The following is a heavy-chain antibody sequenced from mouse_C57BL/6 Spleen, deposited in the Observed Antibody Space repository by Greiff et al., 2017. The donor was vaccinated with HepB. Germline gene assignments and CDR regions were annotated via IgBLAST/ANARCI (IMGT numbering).Heavy chain of an antibody. CDR3: ARGGYSLAY. V-gene: IGHV3-6*01. CDR2: ISYDGSN. Sequence: DVKLQESGPGLVKPSQSLSLTCSVTGYSITSGYYWNWIRQFPGNKLEWMGYISYDGSNNYNPSLKNRISITRDTSKNQFFLKLNSVTTEDTATYYCARGGYSLAYWGQGTLVTVSA. CDR1: GYSITSGYY. J-gene: IGHJ3*01. D-gene: IGHD2-3*01.